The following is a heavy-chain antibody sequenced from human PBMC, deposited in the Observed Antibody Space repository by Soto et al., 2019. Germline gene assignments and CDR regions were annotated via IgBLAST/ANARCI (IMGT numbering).Heavy chain of an antibody. Sequence: EVQLVESGGGLVQPGGSLRLSCVASGFTFSSYWMHWVRQAPGKGLVWVSSISNDGSSTNYADPVKGRFTISRDNAKNTVYLQMNSLRDEDTAVYHCTRLPNTSPQNWGQGNLVIVSP. CDR3: TRLPNTSPQN. V-gene: IGHV3-74*01. CDR2: ISNDGSST. D-gene: IGHD3-3*01. J-gene: IGHJ1*01. CDR1: GFTFSSYW.